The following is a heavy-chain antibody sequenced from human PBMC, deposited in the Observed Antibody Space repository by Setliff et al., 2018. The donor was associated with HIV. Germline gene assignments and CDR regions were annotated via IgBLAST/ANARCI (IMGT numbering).Heavy chain of an antibody. V-gene: IGHV1-69*13. J-gene: IGHJ4*02. CDR1: GGTFSTYA. CDR2: IIPMFGTA. Sequence: SVKVSCKASGGTFSTYAFSWVRQAPGQGLEWVGGIIPMFGTANYAQKFQGRVSIAADESTSTSYLVLYSLRYEDTAVYYCARETVVDCGGCWGYWGQGTLVTVSS. CDR3: ARETVVDCGGCWGY. D-gene: IGHD2-21*01.